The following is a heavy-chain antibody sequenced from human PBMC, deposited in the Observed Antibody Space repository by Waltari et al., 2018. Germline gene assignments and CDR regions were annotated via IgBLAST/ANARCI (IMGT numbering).Heavy chain of an antibody. Sequence: QVQLQESGPGLVRPSETLSLTCTVSGGSISSYYWSWIRQSPGKGLEYIGYIHYTGITDYNPPLKSRVTISVDTSKNQFSLRLSSMTAADTAVYYCARGTGRWFDPWGQGTLVTVSS. J-gene: IGHJ5*02. D-gene: IGHD1-26*01. V-gene: IGHV4-59*01. CDR1: GGSISSYY. CDR3: ARGTGRWFDP. CDR2: IHYTGIT.